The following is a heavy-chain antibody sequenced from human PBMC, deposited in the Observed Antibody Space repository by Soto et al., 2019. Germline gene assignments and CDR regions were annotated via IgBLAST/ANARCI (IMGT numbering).Heavy chain of an antibody. CDR3: AHSLTTEDYYYGMDV. V-gene: IGHV2-5*02. CDR1: GFSLSTSGVG. Sequence: QITLKESGPTLVKPTQTLTLTCTFSGFSLSTSGVGVGWIRQPPGKALEWLALIYWDDDKRYSPSLKSRLTITKDTSNNQVVLTITNMDPVDTDTYSCAHSLTTEDYYYGMDVWGQVTTVTVSS. J-gene: IGHJ6*02. D-gene: IGHD4-4*01. CDR2: IYWDDDK.